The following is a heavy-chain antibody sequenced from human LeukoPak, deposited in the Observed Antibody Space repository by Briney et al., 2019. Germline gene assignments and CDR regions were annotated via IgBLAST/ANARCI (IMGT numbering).Heavy chain of an antibody. Sequence: GRSLRLSCAASGFTFSSFAMNWVRQAPGKGLESVSTMSGDATSTYYADSVKGRFTISRDNSKNTLYLQMNSLRAEDTAVYYCAKRTSGSSWYSSDYWGQGTLVTVSS. J-gene: IGHJ4*02. CDR3: AKRTSGSSWYSSDY. D-gene: IGHD6-13*01. CDR1: GFTFSSFA. V-gene: IGHV3-23*01. CDR2: MSGDATST.